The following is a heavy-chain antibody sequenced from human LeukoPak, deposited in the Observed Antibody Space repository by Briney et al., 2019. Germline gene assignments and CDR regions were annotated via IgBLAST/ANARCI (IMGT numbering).Heavy chain of an antibody. J-gene: IGHJ5*02. CDR1: GYSFTSYW. Sequence: GESLKISCKGSGYSFTSYWIGWVRQMPGKGLEWMGIIYPGDSDTRYSPSFQGQVTISADKAISTAYLQWSTLKASDTAMYYCGRQGSSSSSGYWFDPWGQGTLVTVSS. CDR2: IYPGDSDT. CDR3: GRQGSSSSSGYWFDP. V-gene: IGHV5-51*01. D-gene: IGHD6-13*01.